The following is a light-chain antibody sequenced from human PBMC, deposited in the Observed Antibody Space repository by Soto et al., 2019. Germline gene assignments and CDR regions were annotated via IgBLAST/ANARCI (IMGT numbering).Light chain of an antibody. CDR1: QGLRND. CDR2: AAS. Sequence: DVQMTQSTSSLSASVGVRVTITCRACQGLRNDLGWYQQKPEKAPKRLNYAASSLQSGVPSRFSGSGSGTEFTLTFSSLQPEDFATYYCLQYNSYPQTFGLGTKVQVK. V-gene: IGKV1-17*01. J-gene: IGKJ1*01. CDR3: LQYNSYPQT.